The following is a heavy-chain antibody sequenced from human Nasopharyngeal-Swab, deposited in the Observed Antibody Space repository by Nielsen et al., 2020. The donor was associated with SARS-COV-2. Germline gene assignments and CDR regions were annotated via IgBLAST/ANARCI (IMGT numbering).Heavy chain of an antibody. Sequence: GGSLRLSCAASGFTFSSYAMSWVRQAPGKGLEWVSAISGSGGSTYYADSVKGRFTISRDNSKNTLYLQMNSLRAEDTAVYYCAKDCIVVVTAMDAFDIWGQGTMVTVSS. V-gene: IGHV3-23*01. D-gene: IGHD2-21*02. CDR2: ISGSGGST. CDR1: GFTFSSYA. J-gene: IGHJ3*02. CDR3: AKDCIVVVTAMDAFDI.